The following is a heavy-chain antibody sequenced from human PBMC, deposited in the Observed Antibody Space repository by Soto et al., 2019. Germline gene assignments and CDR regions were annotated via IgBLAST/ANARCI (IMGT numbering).Heavy chain of an antibody. V-gene: IGHV3-23*01. CDR3: AKGDAHSRVVTASFDY. Sequence: EVQLLESGGGLVQPGGSLRLSCAASGFTFSSYAMSWVRQAPGKGLEWVSSISGSGGSTYYPDSVKGRFTISRDNSKNTLYLQMNSLSAEDTAVYYCAKGDAHSRVVTASFDYWGQGTLVTVSS. J-gene: IGHJ4*02. CDR2: ISGSGGST. CDR1: GFTFSSYA. D-gene: IGHD2-21*02.